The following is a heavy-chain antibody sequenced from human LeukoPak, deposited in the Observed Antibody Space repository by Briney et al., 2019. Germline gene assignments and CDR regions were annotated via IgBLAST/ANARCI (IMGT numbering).Heavy chain of an antibody. D-gene: IGHD3-3*02. CDR3: ARGRAFFD. V-gene: IGHV4-34*01. Sequence: SETLSLTCAVYDGSFSGYYWSWIRQPPGKGLEWIGEINHSGSTNYNPSLKSRVTISLDTSKSQFSLKVRYVTAADTAVYYCARGRAFFDWGQGTLVTVSS. CDR1: DGSFSGYY. CDR2: INHSGST. J-gene: IGHJ4*02.